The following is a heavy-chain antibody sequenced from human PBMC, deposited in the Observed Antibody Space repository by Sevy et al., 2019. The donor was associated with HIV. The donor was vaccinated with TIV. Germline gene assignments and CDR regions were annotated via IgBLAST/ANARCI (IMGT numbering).Heavy chain of an antibody. CDR1: GFTFSSYS. CDR2: ISSSSSYI. Sequence: GGSLRLSCAASGFTFSSYSMNWVRQAPGKGLEWVSSISSSSSYIYYADSVKGRFTISRDNAKNSLYLQMNSLRAEDTAVYYCARAHRGSGEVKVGAQGTMVTVSS. CDR3: ARAHRGSGEVKV. D-gene: IGHD3-10*01. V-gene: IGHV3-21*01. J-gene: IGHJ3*01.